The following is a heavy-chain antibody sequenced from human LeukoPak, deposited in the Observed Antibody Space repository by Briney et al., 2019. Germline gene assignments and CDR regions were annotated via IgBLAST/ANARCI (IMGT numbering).Heavy chain of an antibody. CDR3: ARGPFRGSGSKGYFDY. CDR1: GGSFSGYY. CDR2: INHSGST. D-gene: IGHD3-10*01. V-gene: IGHV4-34*01. J-gene: IGHJ4*02. Sequence: SETLSLTCAVYGGSFSGYYWSWIRQPPGKGLEWIGEINHSGSTNYNPSLKSRVTISVDTSKNQFSLKLSSVTAADTAVYYCARGPFRGSGSKGYFDYWGQGTLVTVSS.